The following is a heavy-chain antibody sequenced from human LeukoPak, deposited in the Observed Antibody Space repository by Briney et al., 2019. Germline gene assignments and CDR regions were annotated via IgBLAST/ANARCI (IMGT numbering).Heavy chain of an antibody. D-gene: IGHD5-24*01. CDR2: IYYSGST. J-gene: IGHJ4*02. CDR1: GGSISSYY. CDR3: ARGIGDEATIFFDY. Sequence: SETLSLTCTVSGGSISSYYWSWIRQPPGKGLEWIGYIYYSGSTNYNPSLKSRVTISVDTSKNQFSLKLSSVTAADTAVYYCARGIGDEATIFFDYWGQGTLVTVSS. V-gene: IGHV4-59*01.